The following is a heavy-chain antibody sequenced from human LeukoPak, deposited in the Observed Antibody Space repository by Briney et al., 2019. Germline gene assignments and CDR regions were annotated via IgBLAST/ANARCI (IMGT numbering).Heavy chain of an antibody. CDR1: GYTFTSYY. Sequence: ASVKVSSKASGYTFTSYYMHWVRQAPAQGLEWMGIVNPSGGSTSYAQKFQGRVTMTRETSTSTVYMELSSLRSEDSAVYYCARDYYDSSDYYRACDYWGQGTLVTVSS. CDR2: VNPSGGST. V-gene: IGHV1-46*01. D-gene: IGHD3-22*01. CDR3: ARDYYDSSDYYRACDY. J-gene: IGHJ4*02.